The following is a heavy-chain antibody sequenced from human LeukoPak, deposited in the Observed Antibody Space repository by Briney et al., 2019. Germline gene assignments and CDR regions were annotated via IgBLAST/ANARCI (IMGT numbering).Heavy chain of an antibody. D-gene: IGHD5-12*01. J-gene: IGHJ5*01. CDR3: ARAYSGYDLLNWFDS. Sequence: SETLSLTCTVSGGSISSSSYYWGWIRQPPGKGLEWIGSVYYSGSTYYNPSLKSRVTISVDTSKNQFSLKLSSVTAADTAVYYCARAYSGYDLLNWFDSWGQGTLVTVSS. CDR2: VYYSGST. CDR1: GGSISSSSYY. V-gene: IGHV4-39*07.